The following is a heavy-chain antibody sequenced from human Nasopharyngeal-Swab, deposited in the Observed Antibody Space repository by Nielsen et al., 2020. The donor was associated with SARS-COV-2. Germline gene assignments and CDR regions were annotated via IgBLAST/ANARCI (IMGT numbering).Heavy chain of an antibody. D-gene: IGHD4-17*01. CDR2: ISSSSSYT. J-gene: IGHJ6*02. Sequence: GESLKISCAASGFTFSDYYMSWIRQAPGKGLEWVSYISSSSSYTNYADSVKGRFTISRDNVKNSLYLQMNSLRAEDTAVYYCARAGLRCPQYCYYGMDVWGQGTTVTVSS. V-gene: IGHV3-11*06. CDR3: ARAGLRCPQYCYYGMDV. CDR1: GFTFSDYY.